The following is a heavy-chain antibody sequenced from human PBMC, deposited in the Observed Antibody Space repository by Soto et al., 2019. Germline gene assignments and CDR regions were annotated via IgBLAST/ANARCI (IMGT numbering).Heavy chain of an antibody. CDR2: ISGSGGST. CDR1: GFTFSSYA. CDR3: AKQDQRDPIVGATNAFDI. Sequence: PGGSLRLSCAASGFTFSSYAMSWVRQAPGKGLEWVSAISGSGGSTYYADSVKGQFTISRDNSKNTLYLQMNSLRAEDTAVYYCAKQDQRDPIVGATNAFDIWGQGTMVTVSS. V-gene: IGHV3-23*01. J-gene: IGHJ3*02. D-gene: IGHD1-26*01.